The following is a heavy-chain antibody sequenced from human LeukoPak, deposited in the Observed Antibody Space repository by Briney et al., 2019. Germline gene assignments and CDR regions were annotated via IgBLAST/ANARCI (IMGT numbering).Heavy chain of an antibody. V-gene: IGHV3-11*05. J-gene: IGHJ3*02. Sequence: GGSLRLSCAASGFTFSDYSMSWIRQAPGEGPEWVSYISSSSLYTNYADSLKGRFTISRVNPKNSLFLQMNSLRAEDSAVYYCARAARFGSVNDAFDIWGQGTMVTVSS. CDR3: ARAARFGSVNDAFDI. CDR1: GFTFSDYS. CDR2: ISSSSLYT. D-gene: IGHD3-16*01.